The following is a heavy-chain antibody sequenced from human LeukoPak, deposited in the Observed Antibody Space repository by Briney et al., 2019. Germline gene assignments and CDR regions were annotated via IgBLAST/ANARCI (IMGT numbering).Heavy chain of an antibody. CDR2: ISYDGSNK. J-gene: IGHJ6*03. CDR1: GFTFNTQS. Sequence: GGSLRLSCMASGFTFNTQSMNWVHQAPGKGLEWVAVISYDGSNKYYADSVKGRFTISRDNSKNTLYLQMNSLRAEDTAVYYCAKEGSSSWFVAYYYYYYMDVWGKGTTVTVSS. CDR3: AKEGSSSWFVAYYYYYYMDV. V-gene: IGHV3-30*18. D-gene: IGHD6-13*01.